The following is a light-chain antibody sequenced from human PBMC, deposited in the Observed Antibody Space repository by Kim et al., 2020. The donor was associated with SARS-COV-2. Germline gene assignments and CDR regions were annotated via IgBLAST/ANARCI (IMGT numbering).Light chain of an antibody. J-gene: IGKJ1*01. CDR1: QSLLYSDGHNY. CDR2: LGS. V-gene: IGKV2-28*01. CDR3: MQALQLPLT. Sequence: SASFSCRSSQSLLYSDGHNYLSWYVQKPGQSPQVLIYLGSNRASGVPDRFSGSGSGTDFTLKISKVEAEDVGIYYCMQALQLPLTFGQGTKVDIK.